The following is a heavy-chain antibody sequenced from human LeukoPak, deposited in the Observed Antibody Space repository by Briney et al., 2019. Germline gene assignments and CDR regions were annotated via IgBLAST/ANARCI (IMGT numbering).Heavy chain of an antibody. CDR1: GGSISSSSYY. D-gene: IGHD6-19*01. CDR3: AREAGSAFDY. Sequence: SGTLSLTCTVSGGSISSSSYYWGWIRQPPGKGLEWIGSIYYSGSTYYNPSLKSRVTISVDTSKNQFSLKLSSVTAADTAVYFCAREAGSAFDYWGQGTLVTVSS. CDR2: IYYSGST. J-gene: IGHJ4*02. V-gene: IGHV4-39*02.